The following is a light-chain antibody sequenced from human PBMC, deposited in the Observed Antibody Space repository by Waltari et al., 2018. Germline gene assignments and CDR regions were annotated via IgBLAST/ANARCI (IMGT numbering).Light chain of an antibody. V-gene: IGKV3-20*01. CDR2: ATS. CDR3: QQYGTSHWT. CDR1: QRVASNY. J-gene: IGKJ1*01. Sequence: VVLTQSPDTLSLSPGERATLACRASQRVASNYLAWYQQKPGQAPRLLIYATSTRATGPPDRFSGSGSGTDFILTISRLEPEDFAVYFCQQYGTSHWTFGQGTRVEFK.